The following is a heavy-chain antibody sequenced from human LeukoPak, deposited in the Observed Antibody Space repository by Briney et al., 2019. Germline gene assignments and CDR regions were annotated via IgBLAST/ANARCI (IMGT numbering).Heavy chain of an antibody. CDR1: GDSVSSNTAA. CDR3: ARGPGGGGAFDI. V-gene: IGHV6-1*01. Sequence: SQTLSLTCVISGDSVSSNTAAWNWIRQSPSRGLEWLGRTYYRSKWYNDYAVSVKSRITINPDTSKNQLSLQLNSVTPDDTAVYYCARGPGGGGAFDIWGQGTMVTVSS. CDR2: TYYRSKWYN. J-gene: IGHJ3*02. D-gene: IGHD3-10*01.